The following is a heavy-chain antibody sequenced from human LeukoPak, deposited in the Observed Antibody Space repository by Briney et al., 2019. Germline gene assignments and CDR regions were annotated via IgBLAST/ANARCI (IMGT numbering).Heavy chain of an antibody. D-gene: IGHD3-16*02. Sequence: PGGTLRLSCAASGFTFSNAWMSWVRQAPGKGLEWVGGLQSKTDGGTTDYAAPVKGRFTISRDDSKKTLYMQMNSLKTEDTVVYYCTTHFMITFGGVIVRGDYWGQGTLVTVSS. CDR1: GFTFSNAW. V-gene: IGHV3-15*01. CDR3: TTHFMITFGGVIVRGDY. CDR2: LQSKTDGGTT. J-gene: IGHJ4*02.